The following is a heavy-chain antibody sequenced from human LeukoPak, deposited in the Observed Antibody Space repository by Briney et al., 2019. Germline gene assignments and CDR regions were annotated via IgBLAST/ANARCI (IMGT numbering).Heavy chain of an antibody. J-gene: IGHJ5*01. V-gene: IGHV4-4*02. D-gene: IGHD3-9*01. CDR2: IYHSGST. CDR3: ARGRDILTGVYEHWFEY. CDR1: EVSLSGSKW. Sequence: SGTLSHTHTLSEVSLSGSKWWGWARRPQGKGLEWIGEIYHSGSTNYRPSLRSRVIISVDTSKNQFSLKVRSVTATDTAVYFCARGRDILTGVYEHWFEYWGQGTLVTVSS.